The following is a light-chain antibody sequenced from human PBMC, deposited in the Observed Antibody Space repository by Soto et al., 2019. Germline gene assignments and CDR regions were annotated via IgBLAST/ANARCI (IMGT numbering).Light chain of an antibody. Sequence: EIVLTQSPGTLSLSPGERATLSCRASQSVTSSYLAWYQQKPGQAPRLLIYAASSRATGIPDRFSDSGSGTDFTLTISRLEPEDFAVYYCQHYGNSPLLTFGGGTKVEIK. J-gene: IGKJ4*01. V-gene: IGKV3-20*01. CDR3: QHYGNSPLLT. CDR1: QSVTSSY. CDR2: AAS.